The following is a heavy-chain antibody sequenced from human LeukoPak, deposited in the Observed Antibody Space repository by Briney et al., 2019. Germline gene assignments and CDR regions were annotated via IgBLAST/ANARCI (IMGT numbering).Heavy chain of an antibody. J-gene: IGHJ3*02. CDR1: GYTFTSYG. CDR2: ISAYNGNT. D-gene: IGHD2-15*01. Sequence: ASVKVSCKASGYTFTSYGISWVRQAPGQGLEWMGWISAYNGNTNYAQKLQGRVTMTEDTSTDTAYMELSSLRSEDTAVYYCATAQTNIVVVVAAPFDAFDIWGQGTMVTVSS. V-gene: IGHV1-18*01. CDR3: ATAQTNIVVVVAAPFDAFDI.